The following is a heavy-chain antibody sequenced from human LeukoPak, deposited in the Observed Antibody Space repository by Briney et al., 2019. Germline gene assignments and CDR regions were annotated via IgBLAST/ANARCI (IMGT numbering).Heavy chain of an antibody. CDR2: MNPNSGNT. J-gene: IGHJ3*02. Sequence: ASVKVSCKASVYTFTSYDINWVRQATGQGLEWMGWMNPNSGNTGYAQKFQGRVTMTRNTSISTAYMELSSLRSEDTAVYYCARGTRYYDYIWGSYRAPDAFDIWGQGTMVTVSS. CDR3: ARGTRYYDYIWGSYRAPDAFDI. V-gene: IGHV1-8*01. CDR1: VYTFTSYD. D-gene: IGHD3-16*02.